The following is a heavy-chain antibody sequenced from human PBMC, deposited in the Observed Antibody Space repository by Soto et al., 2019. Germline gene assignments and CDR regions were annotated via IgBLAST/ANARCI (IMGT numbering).Heavy chain of an antibody. V-gene: IGHV4-4*07. CDR3: AREAGPDRWFDP. D-gene: IGHD6-19*01. J-gene: IGHJ5*02. Sequence: ETLSLTCTVSGASISSYFWTWIRQPAGKGLDWIGRISTSGTTNYNPSLKSRVTMSVDTSKNHFSLNLSSVIAADTAVYYCAREAGPDRWFDPWGQGTLVTVSS. CDR2: ISTSGTT. CDR1: GASISSYF.